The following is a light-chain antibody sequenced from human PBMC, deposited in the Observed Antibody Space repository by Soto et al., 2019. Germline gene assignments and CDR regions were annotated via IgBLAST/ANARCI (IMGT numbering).Light chain of an antibody. J-gene: IGKJ1*01. V-gene: IGKV3-20*01. Sequence: EIVLTQSPGTLSLSPGERATLSCRASQSVSSNYLAWYQQKPGQAPRLLISVASSRATGIPDRFSGSGSGTDFTLTISRLEPEDFAVYSCQQYGSLPWTFGQGNKVEIK. CDR2: VAS. CDR3: QQYGSLPWT. CDR1: QSVSSNY.